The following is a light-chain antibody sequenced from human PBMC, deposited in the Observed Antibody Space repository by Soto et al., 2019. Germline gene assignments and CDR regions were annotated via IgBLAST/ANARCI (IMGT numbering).Light chain of an antibody. CDR3: QQANSYPRT. CDR1: QAINNW. CDR2: ATS. J-gene: IGKJ1*01. V-gene: IGKV1-12*01. Sequence: DIQMTQSPSSVSASVGDRVTITCRASQAINNWLAWYQQKPGKAPKLLIYATSDLQGGVPSRFSGSGSGKEFTLTISSLQPEDFATYYCQQANSYPRTFGQGTKVEIK.